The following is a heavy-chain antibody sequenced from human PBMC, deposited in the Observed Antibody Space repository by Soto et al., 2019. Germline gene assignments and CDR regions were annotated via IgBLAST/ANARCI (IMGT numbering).Heavy chain of an antibody. Sequence: QVQLVESGGGVVQPGRSLRLSCAASGFTFSSYGMHWVRQAPGKGLVWVAVISYDGSNKYYADSVKGRFTISRDNSKNTLYLQMNSLRAEDTAVYYCANLHDYGDYEDAFDIWGQGTMVTVSS. J-gene: IGHJ3*02. CDR2: ISYDGSNK. V-gene: IGHV3-30*18. CDR1: GFTFSSYG. CDR3: ANLHDYGDYEDAFDI. D-gene: IGHD4-17*01.